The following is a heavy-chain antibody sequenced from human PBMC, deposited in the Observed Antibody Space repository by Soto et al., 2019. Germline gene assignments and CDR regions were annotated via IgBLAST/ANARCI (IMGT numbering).Heavy chain of an antibody. V-gene: IGHV1-3*05. CDR1: GYTFTSYA. J-gene: IGHJ4*02. CDR3: AGGIAVADPFDY. Sequence: QVQLVQSGAEEKKPGASVKVSCKASGYTFTSYAMHWVRQAPGQRLEWMGWINAGNGNTKYSQKLQGRVTITRDTSASTAYMELSSLRSEDTAVYYCAGGIAVADPFDYWGQGTLVTVSS. CDR2: INAGNGNT. D-gene: IGHD6-19*01.